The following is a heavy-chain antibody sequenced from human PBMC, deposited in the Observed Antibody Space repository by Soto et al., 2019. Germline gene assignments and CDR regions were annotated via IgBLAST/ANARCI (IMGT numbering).Heavy chain of an antibody. V-gene: IGHV3-11*01. J-gene: IGHJ4*02. D-gene: IGHD6-6*01. CDR1: GFTFSDYF. CDR2: TATSGSSV. CDR3: ARSMGPLPSSDS. Sequence: QVQLVESGGGLVKPGGSLRLSCAASGFTFSDYFMTWIRQAPGKGLEWVSYTATSGSSVYYAYSVKGRFTISRDNAKKYMFLQINSLRAEDTAVYYCARSMGPLPSSDSWGQGTLVTVSS.